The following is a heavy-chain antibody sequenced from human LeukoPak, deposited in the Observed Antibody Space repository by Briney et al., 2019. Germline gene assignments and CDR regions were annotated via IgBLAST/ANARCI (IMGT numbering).Heavy chain of an antibody. Sequence: PSQTLSLTCAVSGGSISSGGYSWSWIRQPPGKGLEWIGYIYHSGSTYYNPSLKSRVTISVDRSKNQFSLKLSSVTAADTAAYYCARDPRITSVWYFDLWGRGTLVTVSS. J-gene: IGHJ2*01. CDR3: ARDPRITSVWYFDL. CDR1: GGSISSGGYS. V-gene: IGHV4-30-2*01. D-gene: IGHD3-10*01. CDR2: IYHSGST.